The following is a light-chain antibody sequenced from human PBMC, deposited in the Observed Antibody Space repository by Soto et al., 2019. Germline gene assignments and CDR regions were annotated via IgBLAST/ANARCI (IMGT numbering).Light chain of an antibody. CDR3: QHHNSYSPP. J-gene: IGKJ1*01. Sequence: DIQLTQSPPTLSASVGDRVTITCRASQSIRYYLAWYQQMPGKAPKLLIYGASSLQSGVPSRFSGSGSGTEFTLTISSLQPDDFATYFSQHHNSYSPPFGQGTK. CDR1: QSIRYY. CDR2: GAS. V-gene: IGKV1-5*01.